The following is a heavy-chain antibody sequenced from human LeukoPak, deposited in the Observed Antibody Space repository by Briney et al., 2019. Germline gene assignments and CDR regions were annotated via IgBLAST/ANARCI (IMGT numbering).Heavy chain of an antibody. CDR2: INPNSGGT. CDR1: GYTFTGYY. CDR3: ARPMTGTGLTYYYYGMDI. J-gene: IGHJ6*02. Sequence: ASVKVSCKASGYTFTGYYLHWVRQAPGQGLEWLGWINPNSGGTHYAQKFQGRVTVTRDTSISTAYMELNSLRSEDTALYYCARPMTGTGLTYYYYGMDIWGQGATVTVAS. D-gene: IGHD1-1*01. V-gene: IGHV1-2*02.